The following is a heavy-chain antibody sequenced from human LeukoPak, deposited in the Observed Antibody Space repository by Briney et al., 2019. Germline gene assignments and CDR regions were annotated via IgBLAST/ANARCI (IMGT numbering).Heavy chain of an antibody. D-gene: IGHD3-22*01. V-gene: IGHV4-39*01. CDR2: IYYSGST. J-gene: IGHJ4*02. CDR1: GVSISSSSYY. CDR3: ARQSSGYYL. Sequence: PSETLSLTCTVSGVSISSSSYYWGWIRQPPGKGLEWIGSIYYSGSTYYNPSLKSRVTISVDTSKNQFSLKLSSVTAADTAVYYCARQSSGYYLWGQGTLVTVSS.